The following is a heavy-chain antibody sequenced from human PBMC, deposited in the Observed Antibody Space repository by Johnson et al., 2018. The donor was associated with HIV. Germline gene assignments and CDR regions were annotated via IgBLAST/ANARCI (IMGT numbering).Heavy chain of an antibody. J-gene: IGHJ3*02. D-gene: IGHD6-13*01. CDR2: IYSGGST. CDR1: GLTVSSNY. Sequence: VQLVESGGGLVQPGGSLRLSCTASGLTVSSNYMSWVRQAPGKGLEWVSIIYSGGSTYYTDSLKGRFTMSRDNSKNTLYLQMNSLRAEDTAVYYCARDRLGQQLVYAVYIWGQGTMVTVSS. CDR3: ARDRLGQQLVYAVYI. V-gene: IGHV3-66*02.